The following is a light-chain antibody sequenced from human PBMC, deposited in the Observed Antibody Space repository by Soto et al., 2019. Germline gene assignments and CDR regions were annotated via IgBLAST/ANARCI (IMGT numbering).Light chain of an antibody. V-gene: IGKV3-20*01. J-gene: IGKJ4*01. CDR3: QQYARSPLT. CDR2: GAS. Sequence: EIVLTQSPGTLSLSSGERATLSCRASQSVRSNYLAWYQQKPGQAPRLLIYGASSRATGIPDRFGGSGSGTDFTLTVSSLEPGDFAVYYCQQYARSPLTFGGGTKVEIK. CDR1: QSVRSNY.